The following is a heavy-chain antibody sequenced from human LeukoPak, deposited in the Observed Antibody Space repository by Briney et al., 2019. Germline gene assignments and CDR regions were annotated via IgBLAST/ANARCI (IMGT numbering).Heavy chain of an antibody. J-gene: IGHJ6*03. CDR3: SGSYLYYYYYYMHV. CDR1: GGSISSYY. Sequence: SETLSLTCTVSGGSISSYYWSWIRQPPGKGLEGIGCSYYSGSTHSTPSLKSRVTISVDTSQTQSTLPLSSVPAADTAVYYCSGSYLYYYYYYMHVWGKGTTVTIPS. CDR2: SYYSGST. V-gene: IGHV4-59*01. D-gene: IGHD1-26*01.